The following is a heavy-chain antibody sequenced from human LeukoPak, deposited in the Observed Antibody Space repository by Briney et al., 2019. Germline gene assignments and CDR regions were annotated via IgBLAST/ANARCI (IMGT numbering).Heavy chain of an antibody. CDR1: GFTFSGYA. CDR2: ISTDGRGT. CDR3: ATFFDRSYGY. J-gene: IGHJ4*02. Sequence: AGGSLRLSCAASGFTFSGYAMHWVRQAPGKGLEYVSAISTDGRGTYYANSVKGRFTISRDNSKNTLYLQMGSMRVEDMAVYYCATFFDRSYGYWGQGTLVTVSS. D-gene: IGHD3-22*01. V-gene: IGHV3-64*01.